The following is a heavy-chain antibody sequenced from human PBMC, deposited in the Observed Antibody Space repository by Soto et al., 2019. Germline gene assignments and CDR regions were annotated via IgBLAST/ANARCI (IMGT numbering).Heavy chain of an antibody. CDR2: IYYSGST. CDR3: ARWPQHEPRFDY. CDR1: GGSISSGGYY. Sequence: QVQLQESGPGLVKPSQTLSLTCTVSGGSISSGGYYWSWIRQHPGKGLEWIGYIYYSGSTYYNPSLKSRVTVSVDTSKNSFALKLSSVTAADTAVYYCARWPQHEPRFDYWGQGTLVTVSS. V-gene: IGHV4-31*03. J-gene: IGHJ4*02.